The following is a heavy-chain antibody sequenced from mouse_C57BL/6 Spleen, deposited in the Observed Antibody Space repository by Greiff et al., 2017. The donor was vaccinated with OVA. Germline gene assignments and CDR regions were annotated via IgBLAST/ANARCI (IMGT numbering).Heavy chain of an antibody. V-gene: IGHV14-2*01. J-gene: IGHJ2*01. CDR3: ARSPGGYGRYFDY. Sequence: VQLQQSGAELVKPGASVKLSCTASGFNIKDYYMHWVKQRTEQGLEWIGRIDPEDGETTSAPKFQGKATITADTSSNTAYLQLSSLTSEDTADYYCARSPGGYGRYFDYWGQGTTLTVSS. D-gene: IGHD2-2*01. CDR1: GFNIKDYY. CDR2: IDPEDGET.